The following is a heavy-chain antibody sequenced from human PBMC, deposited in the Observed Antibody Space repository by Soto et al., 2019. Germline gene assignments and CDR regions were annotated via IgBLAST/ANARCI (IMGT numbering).Heavy chain of an antibody. D-gene: IGHD3-22*01. J-gene: IGHJ4*02. CDR2: ISYDGSNK. CDR3: AREDTMIVVVIYPGLDY. V-gene: IGHV3-30-3*01. CDR1: GFTFSSYA. Sequence: GGSLRLSCAASGFTFSSYAMHWVRQAPGKGLEWVAVISYDGSNKYYADSVKGRFTISRDNSKNTLYLQMNSLRAEDTAVYYCAREDTMIVVVIYPGLDYWGQGTLVTVSS.